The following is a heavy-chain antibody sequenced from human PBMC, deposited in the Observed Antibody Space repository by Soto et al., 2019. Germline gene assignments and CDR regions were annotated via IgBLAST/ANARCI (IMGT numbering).Heavy chain of an antibody. J-gene: IGHJ4*02. CDR1: GFTFSSYG. Sequence: QVQLVESGGGVVQPGRSLRLSCAASGFTFSSYGMHWVRQAPGKGLEWVAVISYDGSNKYYVDSVKGRFTISRDNSKNTLYLQMNSLRAEDTAVYYCAKNTHPFDYWGQGTLVTVSS. CDR3: AKNTHPFDY. V-gene: IGHV3-30*18. CDR2: ISYDGSNK.